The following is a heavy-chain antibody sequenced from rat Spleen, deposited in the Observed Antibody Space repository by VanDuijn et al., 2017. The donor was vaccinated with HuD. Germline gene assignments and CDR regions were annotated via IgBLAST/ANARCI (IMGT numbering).Heavy chain of an antibody. V-gene: IGHV5-7*01. CDR3: TRHAYYDGYYHWYFDF. CDR1: GFTFSDFY. Sequence: EVQLVESGGGLVQPGRSLKLSCAASGFTFSDFYMAWVRQAPKKGLEWVATISYDGSSTYYRDSVKGRFTISRDNAKSTLYLQMDSLRSEDTATHYCTRHAYYDGYYHWYFDFWGPGTMVTVSS. D-gene: IGHD1-12*03. J-gene: IGHJ1*01. CDR2: ISYDGSST.